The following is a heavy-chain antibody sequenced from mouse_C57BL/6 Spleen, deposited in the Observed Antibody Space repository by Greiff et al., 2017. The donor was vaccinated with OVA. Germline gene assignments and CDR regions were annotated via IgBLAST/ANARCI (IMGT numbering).Heavy chain of an antibody. J-gene: IGHJ4*01. Sequence: EVQLQQSGAELVRPGASVKLSCTASGFNIKDDYMNWVKQRPEQGLEWIGWIDPENGDTEYASKFQGKATITTDTSSNTAYLQLSSLTSEDTAVYYCTTGGVITNAAMDYWGQGTSVTVSS. CDR2: IDPENGDT. V-gene: IGHV14-4*01. CDR3: TTGGVITNAAMDY. CDR1: GFNIKDDY. D-gene: IGHD2-4*01.